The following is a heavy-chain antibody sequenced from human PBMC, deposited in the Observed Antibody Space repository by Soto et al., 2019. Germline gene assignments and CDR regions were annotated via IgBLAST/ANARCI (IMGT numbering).Heavy chain of an antibody. J-gene: IGHJ6*02. V-gene: IGHV4-34*01. Sequence: XETLSLTCAVHGGSFSGYYWSWIRQPPGKGLEWIGEINHSGSTNYNPSLKSRVTISVDTSKNQFSLKLSSVTAADTAVYYCARSKGGSSGWYDYYYYGMDVWGQGTTVTVSS. CDR2: INHSGST. D-gene: IGHD6-19*01. CDR1: GGSFSGYY. CDR3: ARSKGGSSGWYDYYYYGMDV.